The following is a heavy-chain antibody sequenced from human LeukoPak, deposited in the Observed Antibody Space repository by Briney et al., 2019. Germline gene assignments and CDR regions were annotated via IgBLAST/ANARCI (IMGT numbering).Heavy chain of an antibody. CDR2: IYTSGCT. CDR3: SATYYYYMDV. J-gene: IGHJ6*03. CDR1: GGSISSYY. V-gene: IGHV4-4*07. Sequence: SETLSLTCTVSGGSISSYYWSWIRQPAGKGLEWIGRIYTSGCTNYNPSLKSRVTMSVDTSKNQFSLKLSSVTAADTAVYYCSATYYYYMDVWGKGTTVTVSS.